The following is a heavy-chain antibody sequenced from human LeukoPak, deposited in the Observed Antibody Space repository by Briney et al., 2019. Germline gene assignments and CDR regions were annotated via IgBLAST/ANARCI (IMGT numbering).Heavy chain of an antibody. CDR3: ATPRFLEWLSYFDY. J-gene: IGHJ4*02. V-gene: IGHV3-30*02. Sequence: PGXSLRLSCAASGFTFSSYGMHWVRQAPGKGLEGVAFIRYDGSNKYYADSVKGRFTISRDNSKNTLYLQMNRLRGEDTAVYYCATPRFLEWLSYFDYWGQGTLVTVSS. CDR2: IRYDGSNK. CDR1: GFTFSSYG. D-gene: IGHD3-3*01.